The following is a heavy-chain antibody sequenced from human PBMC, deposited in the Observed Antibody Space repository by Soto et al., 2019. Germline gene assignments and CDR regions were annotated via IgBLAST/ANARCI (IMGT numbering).Heavy chain of an antibody. CDR3: AKGQAQPYDFWSRLYGMDV. CDR1: GFTFSSYG. J-gene: IGHJ6*02. CDR2: ISYDGSNK. Sequence: GGSLRLSCAASGFTFSSYGMHWVRQAPGKGLEWVAVISYDGSNKYYADSVKGRFTISRDNSKNTLYLQMNSLRAEDTAVYYCAKGQAQPYDFWSRLYGMDVWGQGTTVTVSS. D-gene: IGHD3-3*01. V-gene: IGHV3-30*18.